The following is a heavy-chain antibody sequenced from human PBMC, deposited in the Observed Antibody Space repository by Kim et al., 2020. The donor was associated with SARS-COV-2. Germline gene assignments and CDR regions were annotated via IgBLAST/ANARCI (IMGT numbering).Heavy chain of an antibody. CDR3: ATDSGGSGSDLDY. J-gene: IGHJ4*02. D-gene: IGHD3-10*01. V-gene: IGHV3-30*10. Sequence: QYIDSVQGRFTVSKVKSNDTLFLQMHSLRTEDTAVYYCATDSGGSGSDLDYWGQGTLVTVSS.